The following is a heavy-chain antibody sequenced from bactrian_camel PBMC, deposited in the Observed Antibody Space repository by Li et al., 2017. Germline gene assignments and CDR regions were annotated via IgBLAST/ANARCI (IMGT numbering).Heavy chain of an antibody. CDR3: AADPRPDWNGGPCHARSPYEY. D-gene: IGHD8*01. Sequence: HVQLVESGGGSVQTGGSLRLSCAASGDIYRTYCMGWFRQAPGKEREGVAAIGTDGVTTYADSVKGRFTISQDNAKNTLYLQMNSLKPEDTALYYCAADPRPDWNGGPCHARSPYEYWGQGTQVTVS. J-gene: IGHJ4*01. CDR1: GDIYRTYC. CDR2: IGTDGVT. V-gene: IGHV3S53*01.